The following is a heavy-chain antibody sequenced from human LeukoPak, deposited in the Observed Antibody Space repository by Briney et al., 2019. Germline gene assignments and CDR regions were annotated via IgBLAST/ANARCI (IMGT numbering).Heavy chain of an antibody. CDR3: ASSICSGGSCYLYY. CDR1: GYTFTGYY. Sequence: ASVKVSCKASGYTFTGYYMHWVRQAPGQGLEWMGRIDPNSGGTNYAQKFQGRVTMTRDTSISTAYMELSRLRSDDTAVYYCASSICSGGSCYLYYWGQGTLVTVSS. V-gene: IGHV1-2*06. J-gene: IGHJ4*02. D-gene: IGHD2-15*01. CDR2: IDPNSGGT.